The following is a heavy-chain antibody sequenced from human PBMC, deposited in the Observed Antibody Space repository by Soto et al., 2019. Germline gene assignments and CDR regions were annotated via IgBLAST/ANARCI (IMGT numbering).Heavy chain of an antibody. Sequence: QVQLVQSGAEVKKPGASVKVSCKTSGFTFTSYGITWVRQAPGQGLEWMGWISGSSGNTNYAQKLQGRVTVTTDTSTSPVYMELRSLRSDDTAVYYCAKDGARIAMAGLEYWGQGTLVTVSS. D-gene: IGHD6-19*01. CDR3: AKDGARIAMAGLEY. V-gene: IGHV1-18*01. CDR1: GFTFTSYG. CDR2: ISGSSGNT. J-gene: IGHJ4*02.